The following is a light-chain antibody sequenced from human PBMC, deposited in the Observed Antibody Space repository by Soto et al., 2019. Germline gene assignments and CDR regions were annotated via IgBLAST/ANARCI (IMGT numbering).Light chain of an antibody. Sequence: QSALTQPPSASGSPGQSVTISCTGTSSDVGGYNYVSWYQQHPGKAPKLMIYEVSKRPSGVPDRFSGSKSGNTASLTVSGLQAEDKADYYCSSYAGSNNPYVFGTGTQLTVL. CDR2: EVS. V-gene: IGLV2-8*01. CDR3: SSYAGSNNPYV. CDR1: SSDVGGYNY. J-gene: IGLJ1*01.